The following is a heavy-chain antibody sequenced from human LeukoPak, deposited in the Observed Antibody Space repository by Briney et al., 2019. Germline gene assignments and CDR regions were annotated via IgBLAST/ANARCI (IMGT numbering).Heavy chain of an antibody. CDR1: GYTFTDYY. CDR2: INPNSGGT. J-gene: IGHJ3*02. Sequence: ASVKVSCTASGYTFTDYYMHWVRQAPGQGLEWMGWINPNSGGTYYAQKFQGRVTMTRDTSISAACMEVSSLTSDDTGVYYCARPRDGYNYEAFDIWGQGTMVTVSS. CDR3: ARPRDGYNYEAFDI. D-gene: IGHD5-24*01. V-gene: IGHV1-2*02.